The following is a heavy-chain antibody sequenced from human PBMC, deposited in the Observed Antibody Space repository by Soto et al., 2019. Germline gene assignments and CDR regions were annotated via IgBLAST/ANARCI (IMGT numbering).Heavy chain of an antibody. J-gene: IGHJ1*01. CDR2: IYHSGST. CDR1: GGSISSGGYS. Sequence: SETLSLTCAVSGGSISSGGYSWSWIRQPPGKGLEWIGYIYHSGSTYYNPSLKSRVTISVDRSKNQFSLKLSSVTAADTAVYYCARGTKPGYLQHWGQGTMVTVYS. V-gene: IGHV4-30-2*01. D-gene: IGHD7-27*01. CDR3: ARGTKPGYLQH.